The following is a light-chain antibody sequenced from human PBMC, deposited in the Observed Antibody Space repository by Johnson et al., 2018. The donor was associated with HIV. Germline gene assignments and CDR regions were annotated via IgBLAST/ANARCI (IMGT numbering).Light chain of an antibody. CDR1: SSNIGNNY. V-gene: IGLV1-51*01. Sequence: QSVLTQPPSVSAAPGQKVTISCSGSSSNIGNNYVSWFQQLPGTAPKLLIYDNNKRPSGIPDRFSGSKSGPSATLGITGLQTWDEADYYCGTWDNSLSTGGVFGTGTKVTVL. CDR3: GTWDNSLSTGGV. CDR2: DNN. J-gene: IGLJ1*01.